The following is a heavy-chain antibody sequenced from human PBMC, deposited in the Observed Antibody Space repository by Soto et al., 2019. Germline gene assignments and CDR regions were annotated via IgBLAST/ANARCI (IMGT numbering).Heavy chain of an antibody. V-gene: IGHV3-11*01. J-gene: IGHJ6*03. CDR3: ARDTKYSSSFWGQGYYYYYMDV. CDR1: GFTFSDYY. CDR2: ISSSGSTI. D-gene: IGHD6-19*01. Sequence: GGSLRLSCAASGFTFSDYYMSWILQAPWKGLEWVSYISSSGSTIYYADSVKGRFTISRDNAKNSLYLQMNSLRAEDTAVYYCARDTKYSSSFWGQGYYYYYMDVWGKGTSVIVSS.